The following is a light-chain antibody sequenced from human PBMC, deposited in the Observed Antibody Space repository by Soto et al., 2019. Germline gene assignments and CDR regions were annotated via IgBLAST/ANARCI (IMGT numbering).Light chain of an antibody. J-gene: IGKJ5*01. V-gene: IGKV1-5*01. CDR1: QSISSW. CDR3: QQYNSYPRT. CDR2: DAS. Sequence: DIQMTQSPSTLSASVVDRVTITCRASQSISSWLAWYQQKPGKAPKLLIYDASSLESGVPSRFSGSGSGTEFTLTISSLQPDDFATYYCQQYNSYPRTFGQGTRLEIK.